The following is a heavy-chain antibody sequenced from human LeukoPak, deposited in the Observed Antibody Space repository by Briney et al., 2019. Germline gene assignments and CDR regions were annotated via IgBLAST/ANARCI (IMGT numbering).Heavy chain of an antibody. D-gene: IGHD2-21*02. CDR2: IYTSGST. CDR1: GGSISSYY. J-gene: IGHJ4*02. V-gene: IGHV4-4*09. Sequence: SETLSLTCTVSGGSISSYYWSWIRQPPGKGLDWIGYIYTSGSTNYNPSAKSRVTISVDTSKNQFSLQLSSVTAADTAVYYCARHVPYCGGVCYKSKSDPYFDYWGQGTLVTVSS. CDR3: ARHVPYCGGVCYKSKSDPYFDY.